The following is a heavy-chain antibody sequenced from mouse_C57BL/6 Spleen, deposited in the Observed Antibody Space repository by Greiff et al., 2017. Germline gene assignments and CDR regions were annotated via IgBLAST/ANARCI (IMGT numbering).Heavy chain of an antibody. CDR2: IDPSDSYT. Sequence: QVQLQQPGAELVMPGASVKLSCKASGYTFTSYWMHWVKQRPGQGLEWIGEIDPSDSYTNYNQKFKGKSTLTVDKSSSTAYMQLSSLTSEDSAVXYCARHEFTIGYFDVWGTGTTVTVSS. CDR3: ARHEFTIGYFDV. J-gene: IGHJ1*03. V-gene: IGHV1-69*01. CDR1: GYTFTSYW. D-gene: IGHD1-1*02.